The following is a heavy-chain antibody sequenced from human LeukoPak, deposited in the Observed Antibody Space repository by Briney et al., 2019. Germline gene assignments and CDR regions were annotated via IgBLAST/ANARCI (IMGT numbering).Heavy chain of an antibody. CDR2: IYYSGST. CDR3: ARCADYMDV. V-gene: IGHV4-39*01. CDR1: GGSISSSSYY. Sequence: SETLSLTCTVSGGSISSSSYYWGWIRQPPGKGLEWIGSIYYSGSTYYNPSLKSRVTISVDTSKNQFSLKLSSVTAADTAVYCCARCADYMDVWGKGTTVTVSS. J-gene: IGHJ6*03.